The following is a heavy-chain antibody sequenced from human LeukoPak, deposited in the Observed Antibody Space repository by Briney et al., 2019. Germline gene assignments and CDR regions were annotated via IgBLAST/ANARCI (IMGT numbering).Heavy chain of an antibody. V-gene: IGHV3-7*01. CDR1: GFTFSSYW. CDR3: ARARGYSSGCLDY. Sequence: GGSLRLSCAASGFTFSSYWMSWVRQAPGKGLEWVANIKQDGSEKYYVDSVKGRFTISRDNAKNSLYLQMNSLRAEDTAVYYCARARGYSSGCLDYWGQGTLVTVSS. D-gene: IGHD6-19*01. CDR2: IKQDGSEK. J-gene: IGHJ4*02.